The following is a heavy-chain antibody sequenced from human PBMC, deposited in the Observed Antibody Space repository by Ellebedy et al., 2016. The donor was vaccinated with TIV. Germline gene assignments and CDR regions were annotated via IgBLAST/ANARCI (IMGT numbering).Heavy chain of an antibody. D-gene: IGHD2-15*01. CDR2: MNPNSGNT. Sequence: ASVKVSCXASGYTFTSYDINWVRQATGQGLEWMGWMNPNSGNTGYAQKFQGRVTMTRNTSISTAYMELSSLRSEDTAVYYCARGSEGGYCSGGSCYEEAFDIWGQGTMVTVSS. J-gene: IGHJ3*02. V-gene: IGHV1-8*01. CDR3: ARGSEGGYCSGGSCYEEAFDI. CDR1: GYTFTSYD.